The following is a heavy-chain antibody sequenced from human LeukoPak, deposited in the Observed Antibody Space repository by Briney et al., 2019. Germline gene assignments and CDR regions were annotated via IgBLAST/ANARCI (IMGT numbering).Heavy chain of an antibody. CDR2: IYYSGST. CDR1: GGSISSGGYY. D-gene: IGHD2-2*01. J-gene: IGHJ5*02. Sequence: SQTLSLTCTVSGGSISSGGYYWSSIRQHPGKGLEWIGYIYYSGSTYYNPSLRSRVTISVDTSKNQFSLKLSPVTAADTAVYYCARDSRYCSSTSCYRWFDPWGQGTLVTVSS. CDR3: ARDSRYCSSTSCYRWFDP. V-gene: IGHV4-31*03.